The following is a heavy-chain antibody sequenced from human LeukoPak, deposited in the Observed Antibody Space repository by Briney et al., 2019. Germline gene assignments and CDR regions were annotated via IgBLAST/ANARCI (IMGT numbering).Heavy chain of an antibody. V-gene: IGHV1-2*02. CDR2: INPNSGGT. CDR1: GYTFTGYY. Sequence: ASVKVSCKASGYTFTGYYMHWVRQAPGQGLEWMGWINPNSGGTNYAQKFQGRVTMTRDTSISTAYMELSRLRSDDTAVYYCAREVTMIVVAIRPGRFDPWGQGTLVTVSS. CDR3: AREVTMIVVAIRPGRFDP. D-gene: IGHD3-22*01. J-gene: IGHJ5*02.